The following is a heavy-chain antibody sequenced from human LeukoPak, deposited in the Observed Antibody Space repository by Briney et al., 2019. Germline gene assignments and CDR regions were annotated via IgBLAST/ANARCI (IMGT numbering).Heavy chain of an antibody. CDR1: GGSISSYY. CDR3: ARGQPEEQWLVVGNWFDP. J-gene: IGHJ5*02. D-gene: IGHD6-19*01. V-gene: IGHV4-59*01. Sequence: SQTLSLTCTVSGGSISSYYWSWIRQPPGKGLEWLGYIYYSGSTNYNPSLKSRVTISVDTSKNQFSLKLSSVTAADTAVYYCARGQPEEQWLVVGNWFDPWGQGTLVTVSS. CDR2: IYYSGST.